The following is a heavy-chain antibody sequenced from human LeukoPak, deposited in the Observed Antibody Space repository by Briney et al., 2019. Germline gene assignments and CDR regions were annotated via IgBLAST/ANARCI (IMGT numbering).Heavy chain of an antibody. CDR1: GGSISSYS. Sequence: TTSETLSLTCTVSGGSISSYSWSWIRQPPGKGLEYIGHVHDSGSTNYNPSLKSRVTISIDTSKNQFSLKLSSVAAADTAVYYCARVGSYCMDVWGKGSTVTVSS. D-gene: IGHD1-26*01. J-gene: IGHJ6*03. V-gene: IGHV4-59*01. CDR2: VHDSGST. CDR3: ARVGSYCMDV.